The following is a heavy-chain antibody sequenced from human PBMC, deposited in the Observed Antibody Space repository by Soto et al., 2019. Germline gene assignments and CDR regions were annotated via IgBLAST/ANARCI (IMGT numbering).Heavy chain of an antibody. CDR3: AKLLRPGLQFFDF. V-gene: IGHV3-23*01. CDR2: ISSSGDHT. Sequence: EVQLLESGGGLVQPGGSLRLSCAASGFTFSDYAMSWVRQAPGKGLDWVSAISSSGDHTFYADSVKGRFTISRDNSKSTLYLQVNSLRAEDTAVYYCAKLLRPGLQFFDFWGQGTLVTVSS. J-gene: IGHJ4*02. D-gene: IGHD4-4*01. CDR1: GFTFSDYA.